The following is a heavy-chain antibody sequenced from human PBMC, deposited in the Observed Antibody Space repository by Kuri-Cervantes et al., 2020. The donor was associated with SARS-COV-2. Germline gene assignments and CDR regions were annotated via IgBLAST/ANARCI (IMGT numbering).Heavy chain of an antibody. CDR1: GFTFSSYS. J-gene: IGHJ4*02. V-gene: IGHV3-21*01. CDR3: ARTDPQLPHLIY. Sequence: GGSLRLSCAASGFTFSSYSMNWVRQAPGKGLEWVSSISSSSSYIYYADSVKGRFTISRDNAKNSLYLQMNSLRAEDTAVYYCARTDPQLPHLIYWGQGTLVTVS. D-gene: IGHD1-14*01. CDR2: ISSSSSYI.